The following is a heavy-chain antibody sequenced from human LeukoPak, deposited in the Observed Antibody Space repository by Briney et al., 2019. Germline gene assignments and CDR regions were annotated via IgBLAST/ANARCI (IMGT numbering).Heavy chain of an antibody. D-gene: IGHD6-13*01. CDR3: ARSRLAPEYSSSWYWFDP. Sequence: ASVKVSCKASGYTFTSYDIDWVRQATGQGLEWMGWMNPNSGNTGYAQKFQGRVTMTRNTSISTAYMELSSLRSEDTAVYYCARSRLAPEYSSSWYWFDPRGQGTLVTVSS. J-gene: IGHJ5*02. V-gene: IGHV1-8*01. CDR1: GYTFTSYD. CDR2: MNPNSGNT.